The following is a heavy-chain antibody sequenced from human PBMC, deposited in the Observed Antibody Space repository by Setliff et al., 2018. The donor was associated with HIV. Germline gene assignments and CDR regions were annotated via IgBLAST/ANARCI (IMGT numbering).Heavy chain of an antibody. CDR2: IYYSGST. D-gene: IGHD2-21*01. CDR3: ARTLIVVVWVGAFDT. CDR1: GGSISSSSYY. V-gene: IGHV4-39*01. Sequence: SETLSLTCTVSGGSISSSSYYWGWIRQPPGKGLEWIGSIYYSGSTYYNPSLKSRVTISVDTSKNQFSLKLSSVTAADTAVYYCARTLIVVVWVGAFDTRGQGTMVTVSS. J-gene: IGHJ3*02.